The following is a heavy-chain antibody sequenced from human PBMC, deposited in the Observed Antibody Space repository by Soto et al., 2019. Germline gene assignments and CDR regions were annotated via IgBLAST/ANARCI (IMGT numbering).Heavy chain of an antibody. V-gene: IGHV3-30*18. D-gene: IGHD4-17*01. CDR2: ISSDGSEK. J-gene: IGHJ4*02. Sequence: GGSLSLSCVASGFTLRNYAMHWVRQIPGKGLGWVAVISSDGSEKYYLDSVRDRFTISRDNSKNTLYLQMNNLRPEDTAMYYCANSWTTLTTGFDFWGQGALVTVSS. CDR1: GFTLRNYA. CDR3: ANSWTTLTTGFDF.